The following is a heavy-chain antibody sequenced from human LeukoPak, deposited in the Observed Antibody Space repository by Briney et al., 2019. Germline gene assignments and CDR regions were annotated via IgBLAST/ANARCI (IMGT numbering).Heavy chain of an antibody. CDR1: GFTFSNFA. CDR3: ARVAEAAAFDS. J-gene: IGHJ4*02. V-gene: IGHV3-23*01. Sequence: PGGSLRLSCAASGFTFSNFALSWVRQAPGKGLEWVSAISGRGRGGSTNYADSVKGRFTISRDNTKNTLYLQMNSLKPEDTAVYYCARVAEAAAFDSWGQGTLVTVSS. D-gene: IGHD6-13*01. CDR2: ISGRGRGGST.